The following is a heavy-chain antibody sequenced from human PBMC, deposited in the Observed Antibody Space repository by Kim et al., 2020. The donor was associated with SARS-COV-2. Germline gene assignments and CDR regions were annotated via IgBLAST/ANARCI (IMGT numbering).Heavy chain of an antibody. Sequence: NYIPSLESRVTISVDTSNTQFSLKRSSVTAADTAEYYCARGGGGSYSDFDYWGQGTLVTVSS. D-gene: IGHD1-26*01. J-gene: IGHJ4*02. V-gene: IGHV4-34*01. CDR3: ARGGGGSYSDFDY.